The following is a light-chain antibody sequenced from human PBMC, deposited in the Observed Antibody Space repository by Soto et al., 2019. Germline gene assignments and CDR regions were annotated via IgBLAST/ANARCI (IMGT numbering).Light chain of an antibody. V-gene: IGKV3-15*01. CDR1: QSVSSN. CDR2: GAS. Sequence: EIVMTQSPATLSVSPGERATLSCRASQSVSSNLAWYQQKPGQAPRRLIYGASTRATGIPARFSGSGSGTAFTLTISSLQSEDVAVYYCQQYNNWPPITFGQGTRLEIK. J-gene: IGKJ5*01. CDR3: QQYNNWPPIT.